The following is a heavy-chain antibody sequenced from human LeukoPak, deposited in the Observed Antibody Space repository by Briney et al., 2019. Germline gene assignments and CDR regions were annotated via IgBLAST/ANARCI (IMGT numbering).Heavy chain of an antibody. CDR1: GGTFSSYA. V-gene: IGHV1-69*04. CDR3: ARGYMVRGVHTYYFDY. Sequence: ASVKVSCKASGGTFSSYAISWVRQAPGQGLEWMGRIIPILGIANYAQKFQGRVTITADKSTSTAYMELSSLRSEDTAVYYCARGYMVRGVHTYYFDYWGQGTLVTVSS. J-gene: IGHJ4*02. D-gene: IGHD3-10*01. CDR2: IIPILGIA.